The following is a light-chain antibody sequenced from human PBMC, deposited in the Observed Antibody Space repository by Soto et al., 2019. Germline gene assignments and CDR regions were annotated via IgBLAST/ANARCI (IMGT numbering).Light chain of an antibody. Sequence: DIQMTQSPSSVSASVGDRVTITCRASQGLSSWLAWYQQKPGKAPKLLIYGASNLQSGVPSRFSGSGSGTDFTLTISSLEPEDFAVYYCQQRNNWPWTFGGGTKVEIK. CDR2: GAS. V-gene: IGKV1-12*01. CDR3: QQRNNWPWT. CDR1: QGLSSW. J-gene: IGKJ4*01.